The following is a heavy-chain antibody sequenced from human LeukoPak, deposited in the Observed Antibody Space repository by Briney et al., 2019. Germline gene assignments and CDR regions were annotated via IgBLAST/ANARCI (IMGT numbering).Heavy chain of an antibody. D-gene: IGHD3-22*01. J-gene: IGHJ4*02. Sequence: GGSLRLSCAASGFTFSGYAMSWVRQAPGKGLEWVSAISGSGGSTYYADSVKGRFTISRDNSKNTLYLQMNSLRAEDTAVYYCARDRMAYYYDSSGYYSYFDYWGQGTLVTVSS. CDR2: ISGSGGST. CDR3: ARDRMAYYYDSSGYYSYFDY. V-gene: IGHV3-23*01. CDR1: GFTFSGYA.